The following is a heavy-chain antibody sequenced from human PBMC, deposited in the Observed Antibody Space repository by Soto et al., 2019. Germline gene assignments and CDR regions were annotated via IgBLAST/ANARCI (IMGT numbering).Heavy chain of an antibody. CDR1: GYTLTELS. CDR3: ATHPLYYGSGSYYPFDY. D-gene: IGHD3-10*01. V-gene: IGHV1-24*01. CDR2: FDPEDGET. J-gene: IGHJ4*02. Sequence: ASVKVSCKVSGYTLTELSMHWVRQAPGKGLEWMGGFDPEDGETIYAQKFQGRVTMTEDTSTDTAYMELSSLRSEDTAVYYCATHPLYYGSGSYYPFDYWGQGTLVTVSS.